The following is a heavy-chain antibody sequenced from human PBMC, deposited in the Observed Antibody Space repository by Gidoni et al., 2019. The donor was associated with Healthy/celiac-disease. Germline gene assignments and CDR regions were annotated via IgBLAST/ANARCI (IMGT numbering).Heavy chain of an antibody. D-gene: IGHD3-22*01. V-gene: IGHV3-15*01. CDR1: GCTCGKAW. CDR3: TTEAGSSGYPMLEYFDY. J-gene: IGHJ4*02. Sequence: EVQLVEYGGGLVKPGGSLRLSCAAYGCTCGKAWRSGVRRDPGKGLEGVVRIKSKTDGGTTDYAAPVKGRFTISRDDSKNTLYLQMNSLTTEDTAVYYCTTEAGSSGYPMLEYFDYWGQGTLVTVSS. CDR2: IKSKTDGGTT.